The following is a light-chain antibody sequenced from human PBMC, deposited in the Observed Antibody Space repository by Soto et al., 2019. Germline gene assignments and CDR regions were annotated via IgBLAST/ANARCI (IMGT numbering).Light chain of an antibody. CDR3: QQYGSSPFT. J-gene: IGKJ3*01. CDR1: QNVGSNY. CDR2: GAS. Sequence: EIVLTQSPGTLSLSPGERATLSCRASQNVGSNYLAWYQQKPGQAPRLLIYGASSRATGIPDRFSGSGSGKDFTLTISRLEPEDFAVYYCQQYGSSPFTFGPGTKVDIK. V-gene: IGKV3-20*01.